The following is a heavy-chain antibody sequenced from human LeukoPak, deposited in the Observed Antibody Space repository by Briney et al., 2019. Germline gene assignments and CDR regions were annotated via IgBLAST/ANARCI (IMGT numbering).Heavy chain of an antibody. J-gene: IGHJ4*02. Sequence: GGSLRLSCSASGFILRSHAMHWVRQAPGKGLEYVSRISDNGGSTYYADSVKGGFTISRDNSKNTLYLQMSSLRAVDTAVYYCVKDNEAGGSPFDRWGQGTLVTVSS. CDR3: VKDNEAGGSPFDR. D-gene: IGHD1-1*01. CDR1: GFILRSHA. CDR2: ISDNGGST. V-gene: IGHV3-64D*06.